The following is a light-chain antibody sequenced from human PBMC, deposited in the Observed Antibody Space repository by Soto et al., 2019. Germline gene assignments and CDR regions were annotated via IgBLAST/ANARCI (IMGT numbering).Light chain of an antibody. CDR1: QAVPNN. V-gene: IGKV1-9*01. J-gene: IGKJ5*01. CDR3: QQSYSTLIP. CDR2: EES. Sequence: DIHVTHSPSFLSASVGDRVTITCRPSQAVPNNMAWYQQKPGKPPKLLIYEESTLHSGVPSRFSGRKSGTQFTLTIDSLQPEDFATYYCQQSYSTLIPFGQGTRLAI.